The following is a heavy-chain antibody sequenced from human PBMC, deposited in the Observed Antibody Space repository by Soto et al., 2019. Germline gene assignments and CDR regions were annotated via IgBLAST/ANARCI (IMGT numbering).Heavy chain of an antibody. CDR2: ISSDGGNK. CDR1: GFTFRNYG. V-gene: IGHV3-30*18. Sequence: QVQLVESGGGVVQPGRSLRLSCAASGFTFRNYGIHWVRQAPGKGLEWVAVISSDGGNKYHADSVKGRFTISRDNSKDTLYLQMNSLRAEDTAVYYCAKDGDIAAAGYYFDYCGQGTLVTVSS. CDR3: AKDGDIAAAGYYFDY. D-gene: IGHD6-13*01. J-gene: IGHJ4*02.